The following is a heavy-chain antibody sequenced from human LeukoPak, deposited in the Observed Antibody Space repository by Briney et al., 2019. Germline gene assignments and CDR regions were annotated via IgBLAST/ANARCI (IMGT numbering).Heavy chain of an antibody. CDR1: GGSISSSSYY. V-gene: IGHV4-39*07. CDR2: IYYSGST. CDR3: AKDNVPTVTTFKYTDAFDI. J-gene: IGHJ3*02. Sequence: PSETLSLTCTVSGGSISSSSYYWGWIRQPPGKGLEWIGSIYYSGSTYYNPSLKSRVTISVDTSKNQFSLKLSSVTAADTAVYYCAKDNVPTVTTFKYTDAFDIWGQGTMVTVSS. D-gene: IGHD4-17*01.